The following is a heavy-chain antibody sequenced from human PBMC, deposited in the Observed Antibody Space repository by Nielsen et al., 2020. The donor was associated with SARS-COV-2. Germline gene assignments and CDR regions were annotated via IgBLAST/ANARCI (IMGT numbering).Heavy chain of an antibody. CDR3: TTDRYYDYVWGSYRFPDY. J-gene: IGHJ4*02. CDR1: GFTFSGYD. CDR2: IKSKTDGGTT. D-gene: IGHD3-16*02. Sequence: GESLKISCAASGFTFSGYDMNWVRQAPGKGLEWVGRIKSKTDGGTTDYAAPVKGRFTISRDDSKNTLYLQMNSLKTEDTAVYYCTTDRYYDYVWGSYRFPDYWGQGTLVTVSS. V-gene: IGHV3-15*01.